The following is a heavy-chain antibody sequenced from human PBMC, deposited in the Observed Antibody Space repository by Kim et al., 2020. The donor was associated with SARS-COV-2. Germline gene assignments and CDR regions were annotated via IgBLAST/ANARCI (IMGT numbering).Heavy chain of an antibody. Sequence: SVKVSCKASGGTFSSYAISWVRQAPGQGLEWMGGIIPIFGTANYAQKFQGRVTITADESTSTAYMELSSLRSEDTAVYYCARGGLDCSSTSCYGWYFDYWGQGTLVTVSS. J-gene: IGHJ4*02. CDR1: GGTFSSYA. CDR2: IIPIFGTA. D-gene: IGHD2-2*01. CDR3: ARGGLDCSSTSCYGWYFDY. V-gene: IGHV1-69*13.